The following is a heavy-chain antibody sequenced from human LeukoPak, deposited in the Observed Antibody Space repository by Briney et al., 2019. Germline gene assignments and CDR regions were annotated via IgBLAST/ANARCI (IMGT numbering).Heavy chain of an antibody. CDR3: STRDQSRTDVVPPDY. CDR2: ISHCGDT. J-gene: IGHJ4*02. Sequence: SETLSLTCAVSGVSISSCNWWTWVRQPPGKGLEWIGEISHCGDTKYSPSLRTRVTISIDRSRNHLSLNLNSVTAADTAIYYCSTRDQSRTDVVPPDYWGQGTLVTVSS. CDR1: GVSISSCNW. V-gene: IGHV4-4*02. D-gene: IGHD5/OR15-5a*01.